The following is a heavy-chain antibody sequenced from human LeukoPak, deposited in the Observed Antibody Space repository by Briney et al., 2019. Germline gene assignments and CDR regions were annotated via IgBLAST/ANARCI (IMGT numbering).Heavy chain of an antibody. CDR2: ISGDGTTT. V-gene: IGHV3-74*01. D-gene: IGHD4-11*01. J-gene: IGHJ4*02. Sequence: GGSLRLSCAASGFTSSRYWMHWVRQAPGKGLVWVSRISGDGTTTTYADSVKGRFTTSRDNAKNTLYLQMNSLRDEDTAVYYCARELPYDYWGQGTLVAVSS. CDR3: ARELPYDY. CDR1: GFTSSRYW.